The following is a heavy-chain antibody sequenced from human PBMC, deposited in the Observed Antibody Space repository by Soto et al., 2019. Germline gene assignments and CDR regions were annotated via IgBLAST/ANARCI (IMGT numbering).Heavy chain of an antibody. J-gene: IGHJ4*02. CDR1: GGSFSGYY. CDR3: ARGIGYCSSINCYSSRRLRFDS. V-gene: IGHV4-34*01. CDR2: VNHSGTT. D-gene: IGHD2-2*01. Sequence: QVQLQQWGAGLLKPSETLSLTCAVYGGSFSGYYWTWIRQSPEKGLEWIGEVNHSGTTYYNPSLKTRVTISVHTPKNQFSLKMSSVTAADTGVYYRARGIGYCSSINCYSSRRLRFDSWGQGTLVTVSS.